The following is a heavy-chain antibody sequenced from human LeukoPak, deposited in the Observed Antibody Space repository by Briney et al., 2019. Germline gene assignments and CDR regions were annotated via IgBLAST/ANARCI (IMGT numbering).Heavy chain of an antibody. CDR3: ARDDYRGVTNFDP. Sequence: PSETLSLTCTVSAGSISPYFWSWMRQTPGKGLEWIGYSSYTGSTNYNPALKSRVTISVDTSKNQFSLQLTSVTAADTAVYYCARDDYRGVTNFDPWSQGTLVTVSS. CDR2: SSYTGST. J-gene: IGHJ5*02. V-gene: IGHV4-59*01. CDR1: AGSISPYF. D-gene: IGHD3-10*01.